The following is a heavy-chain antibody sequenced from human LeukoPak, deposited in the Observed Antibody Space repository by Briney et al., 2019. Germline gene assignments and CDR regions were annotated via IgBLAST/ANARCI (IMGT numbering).Heavy chain of an antibody. CDR2: SSGSGGST. J-gene: IGHJ5*02. CDR3: AKDVLFDP. Sequence: QPGGPLRLSCAPSGSTFSSYAMSWVAQPPGKGVECVLASSGSGGSTYYAGSVKDLFTISKDNSKNTLYLHMNRRKGGESPLYYCAKDVLFDPWAQGTL. CDR1: GSTFSSYA. D-gene: IGHD5/OR15-5a*01. V-gene: IGHV3-23*01.